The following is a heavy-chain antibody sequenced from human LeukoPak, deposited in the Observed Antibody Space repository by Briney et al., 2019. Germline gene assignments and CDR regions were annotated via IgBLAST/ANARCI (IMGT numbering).Heavy chain of an antibody. V-gene: IGHV3-15*01. Sequence: KPGGSLRLSCAASGFTFSNAWMSWVRQAPGKGLEWVGRIKTKTDGGTTDYAAPVKGRFTVSRDDSKNTLYLQMSSLKTEDTAIYYCATGLGGYWGQGTLVTVSS. CDR2: IKTKTDGGTT. J-gene: IGHJ4*02. D-gene: IGHD4-23*01. CDR1: GFTFSNAW. CDR3: ATGLGGY.